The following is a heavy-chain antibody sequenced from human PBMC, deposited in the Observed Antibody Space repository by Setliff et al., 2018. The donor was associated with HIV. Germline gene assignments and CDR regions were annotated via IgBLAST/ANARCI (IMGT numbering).Heavy chain of an antibody. CDR3: ARGRWIRVSAAIMYYYYYYTDV. D-gene: IGHD2-2*01. J-gene: IGHJ6*03. CDR1: GGSFSGYY. Sequence: SLTCAVYGGSFSGYYWSWMRQPPGKGLEWIGEINHSGSTTYNPSLKSGVIISVDTSKNQFSLKLSSVTAADTAVYYCARGRWIRVSAAIMYYYYYYTDVWGRGTTVTVSS. V-gene: IGHV4-34*01. CDR2: INHSGST.